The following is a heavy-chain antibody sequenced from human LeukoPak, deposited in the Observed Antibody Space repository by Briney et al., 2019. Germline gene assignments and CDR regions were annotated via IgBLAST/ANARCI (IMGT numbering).Heavy chain of an antibody. J-gene: IGHJ4*02. CDR1: GFTFSSYE. V-gene: IGHV3-49*04. CDR2: IRIEAYGGTT. CDR3: TSAYVRGNYRHFHY. D-gene: IGHD3-16*02. Sequence: PGGSLRLSCAASGFTFSSYEMNWVRQAPGKGLEWVSFIRIEAYGGTTEHAASVKGRFTISRDDSKSIAYLQMNSLKTEDTAIYYCTSAYVRGNYRHFHYWGQGTLVTVSA.